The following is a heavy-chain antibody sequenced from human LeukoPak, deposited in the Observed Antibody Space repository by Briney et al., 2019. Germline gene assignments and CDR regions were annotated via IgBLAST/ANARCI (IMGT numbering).Heavy chain of an antibody. J-gene: IGHJ4*02. V-gene: IGHV3-49*03. D-gene: IGHD4-11*01. CDR2: VRSCTYDGTT. CDR1: AFPFGDYY. Sequence: PGGSLTLSCTASAFPFGDYYAGWNRPAPGKGRVWVGLVRSCTYDGTTEYAASVRARFTISRDDSKTIANLQMNSLNTEDTALYYCARSTTVDGAKYYFDYGGQGSLVTVSS. CDR3: ARSTTVDGAKYYFDY.